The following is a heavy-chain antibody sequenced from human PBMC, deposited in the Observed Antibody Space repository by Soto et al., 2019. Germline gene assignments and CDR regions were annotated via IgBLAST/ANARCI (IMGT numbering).Heavy chain of an antibody. D-gene: IGHD5-18*01. CDR3: AKASRRGYSYGLDY. CDR2: ISWNSGSI. J-gene: IGHJ4*02. V-gene: IGHV3-9*01. CDR1: GFTFDEYA. Sequence: GGSLRLSCAASGFTFDEYAMHWVRQAPGKGLEWVSGISWNSGSIGYADSVKGRFTISRDNAKNSLYLQMNSLRAEDTALYYCAKASRRGYSYGLDYWGQGTLVTVSS.